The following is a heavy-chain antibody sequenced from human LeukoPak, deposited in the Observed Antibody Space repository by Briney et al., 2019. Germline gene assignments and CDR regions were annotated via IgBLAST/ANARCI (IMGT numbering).Heavy chain of an antibody. CDR3: ARILSSAWGELGY. D-gene: IGHD6-19*01. V-gene: IGHV3-30*02. CDR2: IRSDGSNK. CDR1: GFTFSSYG. J-gene: IGHJ4*02. Sequence: GGSLRLSCAASGFTFSSYGMHWVRQAPGKGLKWVAFIRSDGSNKYYADSVKGRFTISRDNSKNTLYLQMNSLRAEDTAVYYCARILSSAWGELGYWGQGTLVTVSS.